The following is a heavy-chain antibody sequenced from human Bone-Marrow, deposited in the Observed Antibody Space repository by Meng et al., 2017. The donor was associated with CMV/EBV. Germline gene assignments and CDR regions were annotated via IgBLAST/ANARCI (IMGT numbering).Heavy chain of an antibody. Sequence: GSISSGGYYGSWIRQHPGKGLEWIGYIYYSGSTYYNPSLKSRVTISVDTSKNQFSLKLSSVTAADTAMYYCARVTNVAVAGTGEFDYWGQGTLVTVSS. D-gene: IGHD6-19*01. CDR1: GSISSGGYY. V-gene: IGHV4-31*02. CDR2: IYYSGST. CDR3: ARVTNVAVAGTGEFDY. J-gene: IGHJ4*02.